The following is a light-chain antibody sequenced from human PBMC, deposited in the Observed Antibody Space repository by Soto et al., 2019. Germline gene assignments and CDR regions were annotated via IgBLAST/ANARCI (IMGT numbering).Light chain of an antibody. CDR1: EVVGIY. CDR3: QQYDVAPMT. J-gene: IGKJ3*01. Sequence: DIQMTQSPSSLSASVGDRVTVTCRASEVVGIYLNWYQQKPGKAPKLLIYDASHLETGVPSRFSGSGSVTDFTLTISSVQPEDAATYVCQQYDVAPMTFGPGTKVEI. CDR2: DAS. V-gene: IGKV1-33*01.